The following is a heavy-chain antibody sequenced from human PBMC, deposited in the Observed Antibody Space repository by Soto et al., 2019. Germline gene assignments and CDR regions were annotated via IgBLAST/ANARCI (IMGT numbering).Heavy chain of an antibody. CDR1: GFTFSSYA. Sequence: GGSLRLSCAASGFTFSSYAMSWVRQAPGKGLEWVSAISGSGGSTYYADSVKGRFTISRDNSKNTLYLQMNSLRAEDTAVYYCAKDLVNSSPVNYYYYYGMDVWGQGTTVTVSS. V-gene: IGHV3-23*01. J-gene: IGHJ6*02. D-gene: IGHD6-13*01. CDR3: AKDLVNSSPVNYYYYYGMDV. CDR2: ISGSGGST.